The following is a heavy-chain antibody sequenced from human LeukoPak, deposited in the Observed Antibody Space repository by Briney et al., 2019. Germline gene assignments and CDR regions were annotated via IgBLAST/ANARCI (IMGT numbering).Heavy chain of an antibody. V-gene: IGHV3-21*01. CDR3: ARWNYDSSGYFPFDY. J-gene: IGHJ4*02. Sequence: APGKGLEWVSSISSSSSYIYYADSVKGRFTISRDNSKNTLYLQMNSLRAEDTAVYYCARWNYDSSGYFPFDYWGQGTLVTVSS. CDR2: ISSSSSYI. D-gene: IGHD3-22*01.